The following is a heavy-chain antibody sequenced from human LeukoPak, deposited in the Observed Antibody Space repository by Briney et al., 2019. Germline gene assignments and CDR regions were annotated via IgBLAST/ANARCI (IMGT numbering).Heavy chain of an antibody. Sequence: SETLSLTCTVSGVSISSYYWSWIRQPPGKGLEWIGYIYYSGSTNYNPSLKSRVTISVDTSKNQFSLKLSSVTAADTAVYYCAGGPADYNWFDPWGQGTLVTVSS. CDR2: IYYSGST. CDR3: AGGPADYNWFDP. V-gene: IGHV4-59*01. J-gene: IGHJ5*02. D-gene: IGHD2-2*01. CDR1: GVSISSYY.